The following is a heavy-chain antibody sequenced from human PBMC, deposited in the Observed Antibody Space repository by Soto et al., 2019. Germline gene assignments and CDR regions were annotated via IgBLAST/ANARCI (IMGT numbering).Heavy chain of an antibody. J-gene: IGHJ4*02. CDR3: AREKSNYYDSSGYSD. D-gene: IGHD3-22*01. CDR1: GGSISSYY. Sequence: SETLPLTCTVSGGSISSYYWSWIRQPPGKGLEWIGYIYYSGSTNYNPSLKSRVTISVDTSKNQFSLKLSSVTAADTAVYYCAREKSNYYDSSGYSDWGQGTLVTVSS. CDR2: IYYSGST. V-gene: IGHV4-59*01.